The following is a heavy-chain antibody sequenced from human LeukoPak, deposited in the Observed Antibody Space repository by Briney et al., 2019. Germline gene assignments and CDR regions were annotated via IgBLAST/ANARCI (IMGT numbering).Heavy chain of an antibody. Sequence: ASVKVPCKASGYTFTGYYMHWVRQAPGQGLEWMGRINPNSGGTNYAQKFQGRVTMTRDKSISTAYMELSRLRSDDTAVYYRAREFDYSDSRGPGRDYWGQGTLVTVSS. CDR1: GYTFTGYY. D-gene: IGHD3-22*01. CDR3: AREFDYSDSRGPGRDY. J-gene: IGHJ4*02. V-gene: IGHV1-2*06. CDR2: INPNSGGT.